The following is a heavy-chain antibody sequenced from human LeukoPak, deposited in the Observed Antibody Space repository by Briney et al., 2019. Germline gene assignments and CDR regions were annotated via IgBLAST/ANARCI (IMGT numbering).Heavy chain of an antibody. CDR3: ARRGSRSSGVYYGLDV. D-gene: IGHD6-6*01. CDR2: IYPGDSET. V-gene: IGHV5-51*01. CDR1: GYSFSSNS. Sequence: KRGESLKISCQGSGYSFSSNSIGWARQMPGKGLEWMGFIYPGDSETRYSPSFQGQVTISADKSISTAYVQWTSLKASDTAVYYCARRGSRSSGVYYGLDVWGQGTTVTVSS. J-gene: IGHJ6*02.